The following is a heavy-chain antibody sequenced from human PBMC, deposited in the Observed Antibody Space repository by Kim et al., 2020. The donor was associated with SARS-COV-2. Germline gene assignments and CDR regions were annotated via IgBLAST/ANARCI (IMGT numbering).Heavy chain of an antibody. Sequence: SETLSLTCAVYGGSFSGYYWSWIRQPPGKGLEWIGEINHSGSTNYNPSLKSRVTISVDTSKNQFSLKLSSVTAADTAVFYCGSLQTRIVFDIWGQGTMVTVSS. CDR3: GSLQTRIVFDI. CDR1: GGSFSGYY. V-gene: IGHV4-34*01. D-gene: IGHD1-1*01. CDR2: INHSGST. J-gene: IGHJ3*02.